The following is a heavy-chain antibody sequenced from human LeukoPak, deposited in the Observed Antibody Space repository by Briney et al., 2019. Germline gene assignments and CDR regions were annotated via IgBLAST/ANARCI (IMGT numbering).Heavy chain of an antibody. V-gene: IGHV1-2*02. CDR1: GYTFTNYY. CDR2: INPNSGGT. Sequence: ASVKVSCKASGYTFTNYYIHWVRQAPGQGLEWMGWINPNSGGTDYAQKFQGRVTMTRDTSISTAYMDLSSLTSDDTAVYYCARAVGPYDYWGQGALVTVSS. J-gene: IGHJ4*02. CDR3: ARAVGPYDY.